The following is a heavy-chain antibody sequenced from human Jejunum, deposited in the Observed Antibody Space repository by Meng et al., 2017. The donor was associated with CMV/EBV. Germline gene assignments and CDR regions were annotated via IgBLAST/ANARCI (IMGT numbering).Heavy chain of an antibody. V-gene: IGHV3-23*01. D-gene: IGHD4-11*01. CDR3: AKTRFEY. Sequence: LSWAASGLTFISSAMSWVRQAPGKGLEWVSTISAGGESTYFADSVKGRFSISRDNSKNMVYLQLNSLRADDTAVYYCAKTRFEYWGQGTLVTVSS. CDR1: GLTFISSA. J-gene: IGHJ4*02. CDR2: ISAGGEST.